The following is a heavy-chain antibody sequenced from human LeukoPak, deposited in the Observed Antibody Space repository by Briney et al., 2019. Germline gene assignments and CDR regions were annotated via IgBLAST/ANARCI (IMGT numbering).Heavy chain of an antibody. CDR2: ISYDGRDK. V-gene: IGHV3-30-3*01. J-gene: IGHJ4*02. CDR1: GFIFSTYE. Sequence: PGGSLRLSCAASGFIFSTYEMHWVRQAPGKGLEWVAVISYDGRDKYYADSVKGRFTISRDNSKNTLYLQMNSLRAEDTAVYYCARSPPGSSSSPFDYWGQGTLVTVSS. CDR3: ARSPPGSSSSPFDY. D-gene: IGHD6-6*01.